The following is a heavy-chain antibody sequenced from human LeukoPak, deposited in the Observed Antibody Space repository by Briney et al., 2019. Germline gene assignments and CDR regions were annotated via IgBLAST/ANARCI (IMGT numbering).Heavy chain of an antibody. CDR2: INPNDGTT. Sequence: GASVKVSCKASGYTFTTYYMHWVRQAPGQGLEWVGMINPNDGTTNSAQKFQVRVTMTTDGSTTTVYMELSSLRSEDTAVYYCARGTGSGSANWFDPWGQGTPVTASS. J-gene: IGHJ5*02. D-gene: IGHD3-10*01. CDR1: GYTFTTYY. CDR3: ARGTGSGSANWFDP. V-gene: IGHV1-46*01.